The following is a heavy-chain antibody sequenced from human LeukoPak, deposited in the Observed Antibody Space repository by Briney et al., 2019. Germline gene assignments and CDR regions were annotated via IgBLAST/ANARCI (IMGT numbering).Heavy chain of an antibody. CDR3: ARQGVVTTVSYFDY. CDR2: IYHSGST. V-gene: IGHV4-38-2*01. J-gene: IGHJ4*02. Sequence: SETLSLTCAVSGYSISSGYYWGWIRQPPGKGVEWIGSIYHSGSTYYNPSLKSRVTISVDTSKNQFSLKLSSVTAADTAVYYCARQGVVTTVSYFDYWGQGTLVTVSS. CDR1: GYSISSGYY. D-gene: IGHD4-11*01.